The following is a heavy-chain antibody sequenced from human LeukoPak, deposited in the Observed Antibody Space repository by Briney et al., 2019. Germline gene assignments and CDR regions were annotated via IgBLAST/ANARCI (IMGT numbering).Heavy chain of an antibody. CDR2: ILYDGSNK. V-gene: IGHV3-33*08. Sequence: GGSLRLSCAASGFTFSSYGMHWVRQAPGKGLEWVAVILYDGSNKYYADSVKGRFTISRDNSKNTLYLQMNSLRVEDTAVYYCARDPSGRGYGDAWGQGTLVTVSS. CDR1: GFTFSSYG. CDR3: ARDPSGRGYGDA. J-gene: IGHJ5*02. D-gene: IGHD5-12*01.